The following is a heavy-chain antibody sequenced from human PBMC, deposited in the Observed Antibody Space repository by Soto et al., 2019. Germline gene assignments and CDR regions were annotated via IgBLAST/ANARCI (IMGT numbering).Heavy chain of an antibody. CDR2: IIPILGIA. CDR1: GGTFSSYT. CDR3: AREWRHTGSSWDDAFDI. J-gene: IGHJ3*02. Sequence: QVQLVQSGAEVKRPGSSVKVSCKASGGTFSSYTISWVRQAPGQGLEWMGRIIPILGIANYAQKFQGRVTITADKSTSTAYMELSSLRSEDTAVYYCAREWRHTGSSWDDAFDIWGQGTMVTVSS. V-gene: IGHV1-69*08. D-gene: IGHD6-13*01.